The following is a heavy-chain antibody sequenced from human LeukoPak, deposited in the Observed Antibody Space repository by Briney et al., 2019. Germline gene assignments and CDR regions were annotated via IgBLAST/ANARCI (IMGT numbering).Heavy chain of an antibody. Sequence: ASVKVSCKASGGTFSSCAISWVRQAPGQGLEWTGGIIPIFGTANYAQKFQGRVTITADESTSTAYMELSSLRSEDTAVYYCARGRNYDSSGYYRTTGYNWFDPWGQGTLVTVSS. V-gene: IGHV1-69*13. CDR1: GGTFSSCA. D-gene: IGHD3-22*01. J-gene: IGHJ5*02. CDR2: IIPIFGTA. CDR3: ARGRNYDSSGYYRTTGYNWFDP.